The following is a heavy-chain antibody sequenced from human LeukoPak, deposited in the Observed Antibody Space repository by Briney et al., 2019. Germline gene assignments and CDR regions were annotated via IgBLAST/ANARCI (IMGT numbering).Heavy chain of an antibody. V-gene: IGHV3-23*01. D-gene: IGHD3-3*01. J-gene: IGHJ4*02. CDR1: GFTFNTYG. Sequence: PGGSLRLSCAASGFTFNTYGMSWVRQAPGKGLEWVSGISGSGGATYYADSVKGRFTISRDDPHNTLDLQMNSLRAEDTAVYFCARGEVGDDFWSGYYLFDYWGQGTLVTVSS. CDR2: ISGSGGAT. CDR3: ARGEVGDDFWSGYYLFDY.